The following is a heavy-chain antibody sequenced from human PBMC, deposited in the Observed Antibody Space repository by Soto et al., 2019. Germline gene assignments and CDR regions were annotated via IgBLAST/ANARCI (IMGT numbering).Heavy chain of an antibody. V-gene: IGHV4-39*01. J-gene: IGHJ4*02. CDR2: VYYRGRS. Sequence: SEALSLTCTVPGGSVSNSNYYWGWIRQSPGKGLEWIGSVYYRGRSYSKSSVKSRVTISVDTSKNQFSLNLNSVTASDTAVYYCVSQRTSVLTQAYFDYWGPGALVTVSS. D-gene: IGHD2-8*01. CDR3: VSQRTSVLTQAYFDY. CDR1: GGSVSNSNYY.